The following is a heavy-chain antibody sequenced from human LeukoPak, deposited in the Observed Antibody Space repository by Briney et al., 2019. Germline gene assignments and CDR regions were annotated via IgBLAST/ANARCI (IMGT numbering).Heavy chain of an antibody. Sequence: GGSLRLSCGASGFTFRTSWMNWVRQAPGKGLEWVSSISSSSSYIYYADSVKGRFTISRDNAKNSLYLQMNSLRAEDTAVYYCARGSMGIATKAFDIWGQGTMVTVSS. CDR2: ISSSSSYI. V-gene: IGHV3-21*01. CDR3: ARGSMGIATKAFDI. D-gene: IGHD1-26*01. CDR1: GFTFRTSW. J-gene: IGHJ3*02.